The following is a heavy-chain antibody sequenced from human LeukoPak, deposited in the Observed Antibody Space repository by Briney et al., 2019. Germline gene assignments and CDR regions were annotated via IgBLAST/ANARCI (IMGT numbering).Heavy chain of an antibody. Sequence: PGGSLRLSCAASGFTFSSYGMHWVRPAPGKGLEWVAFIRYDGSNKYYADSVKGRFTISRDNSKNTLYLQMNSLRAEDTAVYYCAKDTDYGDYLYYYMDVWGKGTMVTVSS. V-gene: IGHV3-30*02. D-gene: IGHD4-17*01. CDR1: GFTFSSYG. CDR2: IRYDGSNK. J-gene: IGHJ6*03. CDR3: AKDTDYGDYLYYYMDV.